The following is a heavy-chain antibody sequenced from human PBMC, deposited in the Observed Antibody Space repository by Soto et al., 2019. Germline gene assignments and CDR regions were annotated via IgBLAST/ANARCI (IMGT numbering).Heavy chain of an antibody. V-gene: IGHV6-1*01. CDR2: TYYRSKWYN. CDR3: ARDPTPEVGAYYYYYGMDV. J-gene: IGHJ6*02. CDR1: GDSVSSNSAA. Sequence: PSQTLSLTCAISGDSVSSNSAAWNWIRQSPSRGLEWLGRTYYRSKWYNDYAVSVKSRITINPDTSKNQFSLQLNSVTPEDTAVYYCARDPTPEVGAYYYYYGMDVWGQGTTVTVSS. D-gene: IGHD1-26*01.